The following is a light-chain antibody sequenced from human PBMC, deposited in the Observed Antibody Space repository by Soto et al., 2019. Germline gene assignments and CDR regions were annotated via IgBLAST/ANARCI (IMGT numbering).Light chain of an antibody. V-gene: IGKV4-1*01. CDR2: WAP. J-gene: IGKJ3*01. Sequence: DIVMTQSPDSLAVSLGERATINCKSSQSVLYSPNNKNYLAWFQQKPGLPPKLIIYWAPTRESGVPDRFSGSGSGTDFTLTISSLQAEDVAVYYCQHYYTTPPAFGPGTKVDIK. CDR1: QSVLYSPNNKNY. CDR3: QHYYTTPPA.